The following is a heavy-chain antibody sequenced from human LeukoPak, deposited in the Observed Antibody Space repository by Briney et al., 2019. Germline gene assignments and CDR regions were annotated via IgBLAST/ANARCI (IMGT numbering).Heavy chain of an antibody. CDR2: INHNGNVN. CDR3: ARGGGLDV. V-gene: IGHV3-7*04. J-gene: IGHJ6*02. Sequence: GGSLRLSCAASGFTFSSYWMNCARQGPGKGLEWVASINHNGNVNYYVDSVKGRFTTSRDNAKNSLYLQMSNLRAEDTAVYFCARGGGLDVWGQGATVTVSS. CDR1: GFTFSSYW.